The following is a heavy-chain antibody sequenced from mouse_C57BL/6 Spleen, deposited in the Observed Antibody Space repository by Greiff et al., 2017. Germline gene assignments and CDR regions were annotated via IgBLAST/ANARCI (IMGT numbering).Heavy chain of an antibody. Sequence: VQLQASGAELVRPGASVTLSCKASGYTFTDYEMHWVKQTPVHGLEWIGAIDPETGGTAYNQKFKGKAILTADKSSSTAYMELRSLTSEDSAVYYCTRGDGYYWYVDVWGTGTTVTVSS. CDR1: GYTFTDYE. D-gene: IGHD2-3*01. CDR2: IDPETGGT. CDR3: TRGDGYYWYVDV. J-gene: IGHJ1*03. V-gene: IGHV1-15*01.